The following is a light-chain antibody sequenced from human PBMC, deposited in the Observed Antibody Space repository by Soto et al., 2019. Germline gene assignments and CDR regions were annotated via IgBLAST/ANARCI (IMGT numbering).Light chain of an antibody. V-gene: IGKV1-33*01. CDR3: QQYDILPIT. CDR2: DSS. CDR1: QDISNY. J-gene: IGKJ5*01. Sequence: DIQMTQSPSSLSASVGDRVTITCQASQDISNYLNWYQQKPVKVPKLLIYDSSNLETGFPSRFSGSGSGTDFTFTISSLQPEDIASYYCQQYDILPITFGKETRLEIK.